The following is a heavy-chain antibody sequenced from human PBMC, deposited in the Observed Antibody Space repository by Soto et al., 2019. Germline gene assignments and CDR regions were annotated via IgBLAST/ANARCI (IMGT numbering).Heavy chain of an antibody. CDR1: GDSVSSNSAA. V-gene: IGHV6-1*01. Sequence: TLSLTCAISGDSVSSNSAAWNWVRQSPSRGLEWLGRTYYRSKWKTDYAVSVRGRITINPDTSNNQFSLQLNSVTPGDTAVYYCARGDVIDIWGRGTMVTVSS. CDR3: ARGDVIDI. CDR2: TYYRSKWKT. J-gene: IGHJ3*02.